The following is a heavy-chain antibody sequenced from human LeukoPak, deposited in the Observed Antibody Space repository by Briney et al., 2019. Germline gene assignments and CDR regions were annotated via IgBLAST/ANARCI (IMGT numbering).Heavy chain of an antibody. CDR3: ARDSDLSQMAVAYDY. V-gene: IGHV1-2*02. J-gene: IGHJ4*02. D-gene: IGHD6-19*01. CDR2: INPNSGGT. Sequence: GASVKVSCKASGYTFTGYYMHWMRKAPGQGLEWMGWINPNSGGTNYAQKFQGRVTMTRDTSISTAYMELSRLRSDDTAVYYCARDSDLSQMAVAYDYWGQGTLVTVSS. CDR1: GYTFTGYY.